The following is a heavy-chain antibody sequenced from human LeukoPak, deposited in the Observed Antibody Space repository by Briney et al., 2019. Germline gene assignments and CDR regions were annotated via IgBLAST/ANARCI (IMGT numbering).Heavy chain of an antibody. Sequence: SETLFLTCTVSGGSISGFRWTWIRQPPGKGLQWIGYSYSDGNSKQHPSLKSRVTISVDTSKKQFSLKLTSVNAADTAVYFCARADSCAGDYCIDYWGQGTLVTVSS. CDR3: ARADSCAGDYCIDY. D-gene: IGHD2-21*01. CDR1: GGSISGFR. V-gene: IGHV4-59*01. J-gene: IGHJ4*02. CDR2: SYSDGNS.